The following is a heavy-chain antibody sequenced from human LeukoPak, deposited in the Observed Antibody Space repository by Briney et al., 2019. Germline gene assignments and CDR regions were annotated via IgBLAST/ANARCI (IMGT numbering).Heavy chain of an antibody. Sequence: GGSLRLSCAASGFTFSDYYMSWIRQAPGKGLEWVSYISSSGSTIYYADSVKGRFTISRDNAKNSLYLQMNSLRAEDTAVYYCARESLNYYDTSGYVDYWGQGTRVTVPS. V-gene: IGHV3-11*01. CDR2: ISSSGSTI. CDR1: GFTFSDYY. J-gene: IGHJ4*02. D-gene: IGHD3-22*01. CDR3: ARESLNYYDTSGYVDY.